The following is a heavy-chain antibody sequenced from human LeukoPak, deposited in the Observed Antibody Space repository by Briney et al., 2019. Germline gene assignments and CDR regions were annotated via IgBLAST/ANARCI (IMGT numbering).Heavy chain of an antibody. J-gene: IGHJ4*02. CDR3: ARDAKYYYGSRTYFFFEY. D-gene: IGHD3-10*01. V-gene: IGHV4-4*07. CDR1: GGSFSTYY. CDR2: IYADKTT. Sequence: SETLSLTCSVSGGSFSTYYWSWIRQPAGKGLEWIGHIYADKTTDYNPSLKSRVTMSIDTSRNQFPLKLSSVTAADTAVYYCARDAKYYYGSRTYFFFEYWGQGTLLSVSS.